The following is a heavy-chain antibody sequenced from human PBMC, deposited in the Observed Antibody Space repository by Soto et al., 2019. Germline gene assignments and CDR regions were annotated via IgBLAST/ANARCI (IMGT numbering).Heavy chain of an antibody. CDR1: GGSISSGGYY. V-gene: IGHV4-31*03. Sequence: QVQLQESGPGLVKPSQTLSLTCTVSGGSISSGGYYWSWIRQHPGKGLEWIEYIYYSGRTYYNPSLTLRVTISVDTTKSWFSLKLTSVTAADTAVYYSARSVSPWGQGTLVTVSS. CDR2: IYYSGRT. CDR3: ARSVSP. J-gene: IGHJ5*02.